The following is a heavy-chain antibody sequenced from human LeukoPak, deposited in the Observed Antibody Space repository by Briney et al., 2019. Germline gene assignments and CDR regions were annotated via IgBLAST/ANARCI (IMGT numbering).Heavy chain of an antibody. V-gene: IGHV3-30*02. D-gene: IGHD3-10*01. Sequence: GGSLRLSCAASGFTFSSYGMHWVRQAPGKGLEWVAFIRYDGSNKYYAGSVKGRFTISRDNSKNTLYLQMNSLRAEDTAVYYCARDLAASGSGSYWAPDYFDYWGQGTLVTVSS. J-gene: IGHJ4*02. CDR2: IRYDGSNK. CDR1: GFTFSSYG. CDR3: ARDLAASGSGSYWAPDYFDY.